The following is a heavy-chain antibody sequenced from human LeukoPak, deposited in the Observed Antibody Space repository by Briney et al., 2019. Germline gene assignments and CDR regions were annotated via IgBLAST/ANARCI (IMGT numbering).Heavy chain of an antibody. CDR2: IYHSGST. V-gene: IGHV4-38-2*02. Sequence: SETLSLTCTVSGYSISSGYYWGWIRQPPGKGLEWIGNIYHSGSTYYNPSLKSRVTISVDTSKNQFSLNLSSVTAADTARYYCTRVKAKTVITTFTLDYMDVWGIGTTVTISS. CDR3: TRVKAKTVITTFTLDYMDV. CDR1: GYSISSGYY. D-gene: IGHD3-10*01. J-gene: IGHJ6*03.